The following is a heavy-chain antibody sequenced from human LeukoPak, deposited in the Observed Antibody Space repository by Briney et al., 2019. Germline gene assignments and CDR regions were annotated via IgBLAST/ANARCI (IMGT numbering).Heavy chain of an antibody. J-gene: IGHJ4*02. V-gene: IGHV3-53*01. Sequence: TGGSLRLSCAASGFTVSSNYMSWVRQAPGKGLEWVSVIYSGGSTYYADSVKGRFTISRDNSKNTLYLQMNSLRAEDTAVYYCARGRPNWNFDYWGQGTLVTVSS. D-gene: IGHD1-1*01. CDR3: ARGRPNWNFDY. CDR1: GFTVSSNY. CDR2: IYSGGST.